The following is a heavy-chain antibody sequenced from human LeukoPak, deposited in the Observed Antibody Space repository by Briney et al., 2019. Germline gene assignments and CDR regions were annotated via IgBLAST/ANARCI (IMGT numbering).Heavy chain of an antibody. D-gene: IGHD1-26*01. V-gene: IGHV3-30*02. CDR2: IRYDGSNK. J-gene: IGHJ4*02. CDR3: ARGRSWELLSLFDY. Sequence: GGSLRLSCAASGFTFSSYGMHWVRQAPGKGLEWVAFIRYDGSNKYYADSVKGRFTISRDNSKNTLYLQMNSLRAEDTAVYYCARGRSWELLSLFDYWGQGTLVTVSS. CDR1: GFTFSSYG.